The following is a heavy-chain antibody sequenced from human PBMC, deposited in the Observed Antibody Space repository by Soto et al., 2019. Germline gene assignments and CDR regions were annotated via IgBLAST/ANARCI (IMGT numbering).Heavy chain of an antibody. CDR1: GGSISSYY. J-gene: IGHJ4*02. V-gene: IGHV4-59*08. CDR3: ASRGYRYGYFDY. D-gene: IGHD5-18*01. CDR2: IYYSGST. Sequence: SETLSLTCTVSGGSISSYYWSWTRQPPGKGLEWIGYIYYSGSTNYNPSLKSRVTISVETSKNQFSLKLSSVTAADTAVYYCASRGYRYGYFDYWGQGTLVTVSS.